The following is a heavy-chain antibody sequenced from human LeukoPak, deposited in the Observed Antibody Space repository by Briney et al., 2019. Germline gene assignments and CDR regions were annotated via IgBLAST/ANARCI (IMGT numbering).Heavy chain of an antibody. CDR2: TSSSDAGT. J-gene: IGHJ4*02. CDR3: AKDPDCTSGICYTFFDY. Sequence: KPGGSLRLSCAVSGFPLSSYAMSWVRQAPGKGLEWVSATSSSDAGTYYADSVRGRFTISRDNSKNTLYLQMNSLRAEDTAVYYCAKDPDCTSGICYTFFDYWGQGTLVTVSS. D-gene: IGHD2-8*01. V-gene: IGHV3-23*01. CDR1: GFPLSSYA.